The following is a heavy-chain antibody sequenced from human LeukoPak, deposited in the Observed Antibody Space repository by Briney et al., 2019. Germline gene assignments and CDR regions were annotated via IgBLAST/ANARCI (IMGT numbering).Heavy chain of an antibody. Sequence: PSETLSLTRTVSGGSISSYYWSWIRQPPGKGLEWIGYIYYSGSTNYNPSLKSRVTISVDTSKNQFSLKLSSVTAADTAVYYCARGASRSGYYGSGTIWYFDLWGRGTLVTVSS. CDR3: ARGASRSGYYGSGTIWYFDL. D-gene: IGHD3-10*01. J-gene: IGHJ2*01. CDR2: IYYSGST. V-gene: IGHV4-59*01. CDR1: GGSISSYY.